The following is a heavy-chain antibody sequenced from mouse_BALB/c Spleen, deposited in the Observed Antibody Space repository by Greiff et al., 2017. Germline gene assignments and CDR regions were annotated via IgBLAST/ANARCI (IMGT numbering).Heavy chain of an antibody. Sequence: EVQLVESGGGLVKPGGSLKLSCAASGFAFSSYDMSWVRQTPEKRLEWVAYISSGGGSTYYPDTVKGRFTISRDNAKNTLYLQMSSLKSEDTAMYYCARQLTGWFAYWGQGTLVTVSA. J-gene: IGHJ3*01. D-gene: IGHD4-1*01. CDR2: ISSGGGST. V-gene: IGHV5-12-1*01. CDR3: ARQLTGWFAY. CDR1: GFAFSSYD.